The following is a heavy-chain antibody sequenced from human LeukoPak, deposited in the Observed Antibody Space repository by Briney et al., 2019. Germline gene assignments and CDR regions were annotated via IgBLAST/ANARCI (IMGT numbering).Heavy chain of an antibody. Sequence: SETLSLACAVSGYSISSGYYWGWIRQPPGKGLEWIGSIYHSGSTYYNPPLKSRVTISVDTSKNQFSLKLSSVTAADTAVYYCATHCSSTSCYENGMDVWGKGTTVTVSS. D-gene: IGHD2-2*01. J-gene: IGHJ6*04. V-gene: IGHV4-38-2*01. CDR2: IYHSGST. CDR3: ATHCSSTSCYENGMDV. CDR1: GYSISSGYY.